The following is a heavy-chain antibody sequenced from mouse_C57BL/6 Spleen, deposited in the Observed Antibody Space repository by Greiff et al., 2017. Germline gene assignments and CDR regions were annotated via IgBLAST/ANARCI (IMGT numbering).Heavy chain of an antibody. J-gene: IGHJ4*01. Sequence: EVKLVESGGGLVKPGGSLKLSCAASGFTFSDYGMHWVRQAPEKGLEWVAYISNGSSTIYYPDTVKGRFTISRDNAKNTLFLQMTSLRSEDTATYYCASYYGSSYNGYAMDYWGKGTSVTVSS. CDR2: ISNGSSTI. D-gene: IGHD1-1*01. CDR3: ASYYGSSYNGYAMDY. CDR1: GFTFSDYG. V-gene: IGHV5-17*01.